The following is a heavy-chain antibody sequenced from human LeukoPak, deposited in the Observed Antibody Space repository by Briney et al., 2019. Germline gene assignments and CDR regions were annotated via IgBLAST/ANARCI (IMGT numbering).Heavy chain of an antibody. CDR3: ARDIVAARPHY. CDR2: IYHSGST. CDR1: GGSISSGGYY. Sequence: PSQTLSLTCTVSGGSISSGGYYWSWIRQPPGKGLEWIGYIYHSGSTYYNPSLKSRVTISVDRSKNQFSLKLSSVTAADTAVYYCARDIVAARPHYWGQGTLVTVSS. D-gene: IGHD6-6*01. J-gene: IGHJ4*02. V-gene: IGHV4-30-2*01.